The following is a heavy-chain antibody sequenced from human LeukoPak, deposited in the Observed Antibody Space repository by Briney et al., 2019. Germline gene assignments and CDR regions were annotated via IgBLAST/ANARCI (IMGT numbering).Heavy chain of an antibody. D-gene: IGHD4-17*01. CDR1: GGTFSSYA. V-gene: IGHV1-69*04. CDR2: IIPIFGIA. CDR3: ACGLKTVTLDY. Sequence: ASVKVSCKASGGTFSSYAISWVRRAPGQGLEWMGRIIPIFGIANYAQKFQGRVTITADKSTSTAYMELSSLRSEDTAVYYCACGLKTVTLDYWGQGTLVTVSS. J-gene: IGHJ4*02.